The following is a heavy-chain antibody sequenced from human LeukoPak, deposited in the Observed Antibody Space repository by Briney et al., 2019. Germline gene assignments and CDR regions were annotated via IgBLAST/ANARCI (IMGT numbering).Heavy chain of an antibody. CDR2: INYSGST. V-gene: IGHV4-34*01. D-gene: IGHD2-2*02. CDR1: GGSFSGYY. J-gene: IGHJ5*02. Sequence: SETLSLTCAVYGGSFSGYYWSWIRQPPGKGLEWIGEINYSGSTNYNPSLKSRVTISVDTSKNQFSLKLSSVTAADTAVYYCARDNIVVVPAAIGFDPWGQGTLVTVSS. CDR3: ARDNIVVVPAAIGFDP.